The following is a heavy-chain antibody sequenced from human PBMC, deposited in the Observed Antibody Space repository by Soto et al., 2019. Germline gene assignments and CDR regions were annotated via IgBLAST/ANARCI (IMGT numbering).Heavy chain of an antibody. CDR1: GFTFSSYG. V-gene: IGHV3-30*18. CDR2: ISYDGSNK. D-gene: IGHD2-2*01. Sequence: GGSLRLSCAASGFTFSSYGMHWVRQAPGKGLEWVAVISYDGSNKYYADSVKGRFTISRDNSKNTLYLQMNSLRAEDTAVYYCAKDTSRGYCSSTSCYKPPPLFDYWGQGTLVTVSS. J-gene: IGHJ4*02. CDR3: AKDTSRGYCSSTSCYKPPPLFDY.